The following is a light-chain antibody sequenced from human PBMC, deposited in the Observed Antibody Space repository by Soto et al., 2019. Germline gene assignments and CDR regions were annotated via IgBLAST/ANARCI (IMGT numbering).Light chain of an antibody. CDR1: QSINSW. CDR2: KAS. J-gene: IGKJ1*01. V-gene: IGKV1-5*03. CDR3: QQYNDYRET. Sequence: DIQMTQSPSTLSASVGDRVTITCRASQSINSWLAWYQQKPGKAPKLLIYKASSLESGVPSRFSGSGSGTEFTLTISSLQPDDFATYYCQQYNDYRETFGQGTKVEIK.